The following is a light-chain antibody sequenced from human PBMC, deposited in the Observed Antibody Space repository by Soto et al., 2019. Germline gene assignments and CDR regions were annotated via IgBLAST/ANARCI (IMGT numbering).Light chain of an antibody. J-gene: IGLJ1*01. CDR3: SSYAGSTLG. Sequence: QSVLTQPPSASGSPGQSGSISCTGTSSDVGGYNYVSWYQQHPGKAPKLMIYEVSKRPSGVPDRFSGSKSGNTASLTVSGLQAEDEADYYCSSYAGSTLGFGTGTKVTVL. CDR1: SSDVGGYNY. CDR2: EVS. V-gene: IGLV2-8*01.